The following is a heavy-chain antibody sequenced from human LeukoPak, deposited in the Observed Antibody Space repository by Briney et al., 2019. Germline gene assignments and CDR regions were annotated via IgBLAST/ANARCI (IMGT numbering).Heavy chain of an antibody. J-gene: IGHJ4*02. CDR3: ARDANYDFWSGYIRYFDS. CDR2: IRASGVTT. D-gene: IGHD3-3*01. CDR1: GFNFSIYE. V-gene: IGHV3-48*03. Sequence: GGSLRLSCAASGFNFSIYEMNWVRQTPGKGLEWVSYIRASGVTTYYADSMKGRFTISRDSAKNSPYLQMNNLRAEDTAVYYCARDANYDFWSGYIRYFDSWGQGTLVTVSS.